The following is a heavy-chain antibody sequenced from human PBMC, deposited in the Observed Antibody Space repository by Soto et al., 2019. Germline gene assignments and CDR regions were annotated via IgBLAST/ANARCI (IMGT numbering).Heavy chain of an antibody. CDR1: GFTFDDYA. CDR2: ISWNSGSI. CDR3: AKGGSSSWYSNYYYYSYMEV. J-gene: IGHJ6*03. V-gene: IGHV3-9*01. Sequence: EVQLVESGGGLVQPGRSLRLSCAASGFTFDDYAMHWVRQAPGKGLEWVTGISWNSGSIGYADSVKGRFTISRDNAKNSLDLQMNSLRAEDTALHYCAKGGSSSWYSNYYYYSYMEVWGKGTTVTVSS. D-gene: IGHD6-13*01.